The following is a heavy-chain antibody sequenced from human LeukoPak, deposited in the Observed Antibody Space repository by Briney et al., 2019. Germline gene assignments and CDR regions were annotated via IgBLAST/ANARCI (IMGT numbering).Heavy chain of an antibody. CDR1: GFTVSSNY. Sequence: GGSLRLSCAASGFTVSSNYMSWVRQAPGKGLEWVSVIYAGGTTYYADSVKGRFTISRDISKNTLYLQMNNLRAEDTAVYYCARGMGYADYPFDYWGQGTLVTVS. D-gene: IGHD4-17*01. CDR2: IYAGGTT. J-gene: IGHJ4*02. V-gene: IGHV3-66*01. CDR3: ARGMGYADYPFDY.